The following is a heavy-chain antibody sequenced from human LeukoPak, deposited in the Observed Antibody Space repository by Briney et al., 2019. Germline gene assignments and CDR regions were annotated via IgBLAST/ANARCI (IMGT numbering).Heavy chain of an antibody. CDR1: GYTFTGYY. CDR2: INPNSGGT. V-gene: IGHV1-2*02. J-gene: IGHJ4*02. CDR3: ALGGTYYDFWSGSPFDY. Sequence: ASVKVSCKASGYTFTGYYMHWVRQAPGQGLEWMGWINPNSGGTNYAQKFQGRVPMTRDTSISTAYMELSRLRSDDTAVYYCALGGTYYDFWSGSPFDYWGQGTLVTVSS. D-gene: IGHD3-3*01.